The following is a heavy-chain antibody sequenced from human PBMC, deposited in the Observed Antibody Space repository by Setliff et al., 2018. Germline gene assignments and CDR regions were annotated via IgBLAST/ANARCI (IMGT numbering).Heavy chain of an antibody. D-gene: IGHD1-7*01. Sequence: GGSLRLSCAASGLTFSSDAMTWVRQTPGKGLEWVSVISSDGSSIYYADSVKGRFTISRDNSKNTLYLQMNSLRAEDTAIYYCARDQLRNSGGLYSWGQGTLVPVSS. CDR3: ARDQLRNSGGLYS. CDR1: GLTFSSDA. J-gene: IGHJ5*02. CDR2: ISSDGSSI. V-gene: IGHV3-23*03.